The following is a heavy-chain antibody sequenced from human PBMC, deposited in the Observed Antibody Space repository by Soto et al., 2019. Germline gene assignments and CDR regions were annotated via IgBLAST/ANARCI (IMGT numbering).Heavy chain of an antibody. V-gene: IGHV4-34*01. J-gene: IGHJ4*02. CDR3: ARVGYYYGDYFDY. Sequence: SETLSLTCAVYGGSFSGYYWSWIRQPPGKGLEWIGEINHSGSTNYNPSLKSRVAISVDTSKNQFSLKLSSVTAADTAVYYCARVGYYYGDYFDYWGQGALVTVSS. D-gene: IGHD4-17*01. CDR2: INHSGST. CDR1: GGSFSGYY.